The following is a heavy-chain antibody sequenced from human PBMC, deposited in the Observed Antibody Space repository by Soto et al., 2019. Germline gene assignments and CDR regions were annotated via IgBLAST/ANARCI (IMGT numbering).Heavy chain of an antibody. CDR1: GFSLSTSAVG. D-gene: IGHD4-4*01. CDR2: IYWDDDK. CDR3: AHSRDSPFDY. Sequence: SGPTLVKPTQTLTLTCTFSGFSLSTSAVGVGWIRQPPGKALEWLALIYWDDDKRYSPSLKSRLTITKDTSKNQVVLTMTNINPVDTATYYCAHSRDSPFDYWGQGTLVTVSS. V-gene: IGHV2-5*02. J-gene: IGHJ4*02.